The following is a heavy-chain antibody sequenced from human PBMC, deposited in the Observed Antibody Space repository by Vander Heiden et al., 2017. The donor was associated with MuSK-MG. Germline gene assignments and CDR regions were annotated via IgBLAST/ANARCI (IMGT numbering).Heavy chain of an antibody. V-gene: IGHV3-11*01. CDR2: ISMSGTTI. Sequence: QVQLVESGGGLVKPRGSLRLSCAASGFSFSDYYIGWRRQAPGKGLEWISYISMSGTTIYYADSVKGRFTISRDNAQNSLYLQMNSLGVEDTAVYYCARLAHDWFDPWGQGNLVTVSS. J-gene: IGHJ5*02. CDR3: ARLAHDWFDP. CDR1: GFSFSDYY.